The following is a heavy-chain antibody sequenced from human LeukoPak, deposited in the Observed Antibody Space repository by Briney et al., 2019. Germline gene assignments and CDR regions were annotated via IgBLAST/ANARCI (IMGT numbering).Heavy chain of an antibody. V-gene: IGHV3-21*01. J-gene: IGHJ3*02. CDR3: ASLGYCSGGSCYGRADAFDI. CDR2: ISSSSSYI. CDR1: GLTLSSYS. Sequence: GGSLRLSCAASGLTLSSYSMNWVRQAPGKGLEWVSSISSSSSYIYYADSVKGRFTISRDNAKNSLYLQMNSLRAEDTAVYYCASLGYCSGGSCYGRADAFDIWGQGTMVTVSS. D-gene: IGHD2-15*01.